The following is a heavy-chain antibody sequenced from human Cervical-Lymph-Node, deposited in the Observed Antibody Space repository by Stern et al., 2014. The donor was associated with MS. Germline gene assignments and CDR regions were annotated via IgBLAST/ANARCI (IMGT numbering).Heavy chain of an antibody. J-gene: IGHJ6*02. CDR2: MSFVGGNK. V-gene: IGHV3-30*03. CDR3: MGVGDAMHV. CDR1: GFSLSNSG. Sequence: EQLVESGGGVVQPGGSVTLSCAASGFSLSNSGMHWVRPAPGKGLEWVAVMSFVGGNKKYGDSVKGRFSISRDMANNTLFLQMNSLRPEDTAVYYCMGVGDAMHVWGQGTTVIVSS.